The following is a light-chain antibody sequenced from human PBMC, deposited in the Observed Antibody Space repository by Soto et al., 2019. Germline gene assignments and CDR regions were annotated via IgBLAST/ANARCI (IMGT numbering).Light chain of an antibody. J-gene: IGKJ4*01. CDR2: GAS. CDR1: HSVSSK. CDR3: QQYNHWPPQLT. V-gene: IGKV3-15*01. Sequence: EIVMTQSPATLSVSVGERATLSCRASHSVSSKLAWYQQKPGQAPRLLIYGASTRATDIPARFSGSGSWTEFTLTISSLQSEDFAFYYCQQYNHWPPQLTFGGGTKVEIK.